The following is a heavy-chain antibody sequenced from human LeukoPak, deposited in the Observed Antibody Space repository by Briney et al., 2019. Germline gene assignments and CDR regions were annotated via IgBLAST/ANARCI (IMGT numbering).Heavy chain of an antibody. CDR1: GFIFSNHA. J-gene: IGHJ5*02. V-gene: IGHV3-66*01. CDR3: ARNFQYSGSYSSGWFDP. D-gene: IGHD1-26*01. CDR2: IYSGDIT. Sequence: PGGSLRLSCAASGFIFSNHAMTWVRQAPGKGLEWVSVIYSGDITYYADSVKGRFTISRGNSKNTLYLQMNSLRAEDTAVYYCARNFQYSGSYSSGWFDPWGQGTLVTVSS.